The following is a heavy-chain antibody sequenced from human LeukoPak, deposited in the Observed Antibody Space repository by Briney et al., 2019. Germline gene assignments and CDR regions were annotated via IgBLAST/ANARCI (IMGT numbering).Heavy chain of an antibody. CDR2: IYPSGST. J-gene: IGHJ4*02. D-gene: IGHD3-9*01. CDR3: ARGGLRYFDWSHHHYFDY. CDR1: GGSISSSSYY. Sequence: KASETLSLTCSVSGGSISSSSYYWSWIRQPAGKGLEWIGRIYPSGSTNYNPSLKSRVTISVDTSKNQFSLKLSSVTAADTAVYYCARGGLRYFDWSHHHYFDYWGQGTLVTVSS. V-gene: IGHV4-61*02.